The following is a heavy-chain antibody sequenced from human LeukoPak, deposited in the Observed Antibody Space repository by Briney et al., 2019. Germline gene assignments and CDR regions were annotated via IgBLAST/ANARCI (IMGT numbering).Heavy chain of an antibody. CDR2: IQNDGTKQ. CDR3: AKDRLGYCSSTSCYTVDY. V-gene: IGHV3-30*02. D-gene: IGHD2-2*02. J-gene: IGHJ4*02. Sequence: GGSLRLSCATSGFTFTRYGLHWVRQAPGKGLEWMAFIQNDGTKQWYADSVKGRFTVSRDSSKNTVYLQMNRLRPEDTGIYYCAKDRLGYCSSTSCYTVDYWGQGTLVTVSS. CDR1: GFTFTRYG.